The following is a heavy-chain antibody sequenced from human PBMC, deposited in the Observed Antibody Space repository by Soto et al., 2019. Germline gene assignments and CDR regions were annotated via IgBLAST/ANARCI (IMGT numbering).Heavy chain of an antibody. J-gene: IGHJ5*02. CDR1: GGSISSGGYY. CDR2: IYYSGST. D-gene: IGHD3-16*01. Sequence: QVQLQESGPGLVKPSQTLSLTCTVSGGSISSGGYYWSWIRQHPGKGLEWIGYIYYSGSTYYNPALESRVTISVDTSKDQFSLKLSSVTAADTAVYYCARVGGINWFDPWGQGTLVTVSS. V-gene: IGHV4-31*03. CDR3: ARVGGINWFDP.